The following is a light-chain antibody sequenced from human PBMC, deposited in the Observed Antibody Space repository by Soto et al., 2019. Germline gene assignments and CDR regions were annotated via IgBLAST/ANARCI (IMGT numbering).Light chain of an antibody. J-gene: IGLJ2*01. CDR3: QTWDTGARVV. Sequence: VLTQSPSASASLGASVKLTCTLRSGHSSYAIAWHQQQPEKGPRYLMKLSSDGSHSKGDGIPDRFSGSSSGAERYLTISSLQSEDEADYYCQTWDTGARVVFGGGTKLTVL. CDR2: LSSDGSH. CDR1: SGHSSYA. V-gene: IGLV4-69*01.